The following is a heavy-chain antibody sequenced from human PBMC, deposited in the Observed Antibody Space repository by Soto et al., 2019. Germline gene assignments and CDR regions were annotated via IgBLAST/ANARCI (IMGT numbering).Heavy chain of an antibody. J-gene: IGHJ5*02. D-gene: IGHD2-15*01. Sequence: EVQLLESGGGLVQPGGSLRLSCAASGFTFSSYAMSWVRQAPGKGLGWVSAISGSGGSTYYADSVKGRFTISRDNSKNTLYLQMNSLRAEDTAVYYCAKDLGSLGRILFTFDPWGQGTLVTVSS. CDR3: AKDLGSLGRILFTFDP. V-gene: IGHV3-23*01. CDR2: ISGSGGST. CDR1: GFTFSSYA.